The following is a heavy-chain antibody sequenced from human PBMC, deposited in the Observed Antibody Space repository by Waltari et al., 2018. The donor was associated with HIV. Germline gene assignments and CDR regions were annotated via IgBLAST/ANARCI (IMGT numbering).Heavy chain of an antibody. CDR3: AIPNWNPRGDWFDP. V-gene: IGHV3-23*01. J-gene: IGHJ5*02. Sequence: EWVSSIGKTVGDTYYADSVRGRFTISRDSSNNTLYLQMTSLRVEDTAVYYCAIPNWNPRGDWFDPWGQGTLVIVSS. D-gene: IGHD1-20*01. CDR2: IGKTVGDT.